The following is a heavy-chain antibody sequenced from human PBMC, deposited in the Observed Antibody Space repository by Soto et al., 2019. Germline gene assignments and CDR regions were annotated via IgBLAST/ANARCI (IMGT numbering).Heavy chain of an antibody. D-gene: IGHD7-27*01. CDR2: INAGYGNT. Sequence: VKFSFKTSGYTFISYAMHWVRQAPGQRLEWMGWINAGYGNTKSSQKFQDRVTISRDTSASTAYMELTSLRSEDTAVYYCARDTGDGTFDFWGQGTLVTVSS. CDR3: ARDTGDGTFDF. CDR1: GYTFISYA. V-gene: IGHV1-3*01. J-gene: IGHJ4*02.